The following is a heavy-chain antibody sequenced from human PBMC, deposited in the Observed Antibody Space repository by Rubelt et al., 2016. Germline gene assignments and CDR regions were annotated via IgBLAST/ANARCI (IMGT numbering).Heavy chain of an antibody. Sequence: GESGGGLVQPGRSLRLSCAASGFTFDDYAMHWVRQAPGKGLEWVSGISWNSGSIGYADSVKGRFTISRDNAKNSLYLQMNSLRAEDTAVYYCAKDGRLRTYYMDVWGKGTTVTVSS. J-gene: IGHJ6*03. D-gene: IGHD4-17*01. V-gene: IGHV3-9*01. CDR3: AKDGRLRTYYMDV. CDR2: ISWNSGSI. CDR1: GFTFDDYA.